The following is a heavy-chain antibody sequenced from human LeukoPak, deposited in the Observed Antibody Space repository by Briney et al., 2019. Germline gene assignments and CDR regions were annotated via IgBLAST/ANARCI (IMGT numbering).Heavy chain of an antibody. D-gene: IGHD1-1*01. V-gene: IGHV1-2*02. CDR3: AKDQGYNWNPNYYFDY. CDR2: INPNSGGT. J-gene: IGHJ4*02. CDR1: GYTFTGYY. Sequence: GASVKVSCKASGYTFTGYYMHWVRQAPGQGLEWMGWINPNSGGTNYAQKFQGRVTMTRDTSISTAYMELSRLRSDDTAFYYCAKDQGYNWNPNYYFDYWGQGTLVTVSS.